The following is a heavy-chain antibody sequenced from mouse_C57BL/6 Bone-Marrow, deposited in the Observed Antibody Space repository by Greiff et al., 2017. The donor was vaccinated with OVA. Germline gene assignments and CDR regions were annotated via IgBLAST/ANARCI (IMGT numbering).Heavy chain of an antibody. Sequence: EVKLMESGGGLVQPKGSLKLSCAASGFTFNTYAMHWVRQAPGKGLEWVARIRSKSSNYATYYADSVKDRFTISRDDSQSMLYLQMNNQKTEDIAKYYCVREDYNGSNYEAMDYWGQGTSVTVSS. D-gene: IGHD1-1*01. J-gene: IGHJ4*01. CDR2: IRSKSSNYAT. V-gene: IGHV10-3*01. CDR3: VREDYNGSNYEAMDY. CDR1: GFTFNTYA.